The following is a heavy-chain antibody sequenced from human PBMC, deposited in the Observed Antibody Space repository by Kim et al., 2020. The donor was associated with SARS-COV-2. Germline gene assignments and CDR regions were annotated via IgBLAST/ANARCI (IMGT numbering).Heavy chain of an antibody. CDR2: INHSGST. CDR1: GGSFSGYY. Sequence: SETLSLTCAVYGGSFSGYYWSWIRQPPGKGLEWIGEINHSGSTNYNPSLKSRVTISIDTSKNQFSLKLSSVTAADTAVYYCARGLYIRPLYYYYGMDVWGQGPRVTVPS. J-gene: IGHJ6*02. V-gene: IGHV4-34*01. D-gene: IGHD3-10*02. CDR3: ARGLYIRPLYYYYGMDV.